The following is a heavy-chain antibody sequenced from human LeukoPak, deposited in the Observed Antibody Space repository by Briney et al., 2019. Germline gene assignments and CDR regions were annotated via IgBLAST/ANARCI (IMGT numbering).Heavy chain of an antibody. CDR1: GGSFSGYY. V-gene: IGHV4-34*01. D-gene: IGHD2-21*01. Sequence: PSETLSLTCAVYGGSFSGYYWSWIRQPPGKGLEWIGEINHSGSTNYNPSLKSRVTISVDTSKNQFSLKLSSVTAADTAVYYCARGRRYGDPSDYYYIDVWGKGTTVTVSS. J-gene: IGHJ6*03. CDR3: ARGRRYGDPSDYYYIDV. CDR2: INHSGST.